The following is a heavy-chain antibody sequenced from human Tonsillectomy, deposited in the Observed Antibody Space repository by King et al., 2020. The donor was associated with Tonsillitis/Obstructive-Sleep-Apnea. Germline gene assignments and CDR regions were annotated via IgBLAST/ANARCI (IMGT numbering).Heavy chain of an antibody. CDR1: GFTFDDYA. J-gene: IGHJ6*03. CDR2: ISWNSGSI. Sequence: VQLVESGGGLVQPGRSLRLSCAASGFTFDDYAMHWVRQAPGKGLEWVSGISWNSGSIGYADSVKGRFTLSRDNAKNALYLQMNSLRAEDTALYYCAKGSHCSSTSCYPYYYYYYMDVWGKGTTGTVSS. D-gene: IGHD2-2*01. CDR3: AKGSHCSSTSCYPYYYYYYMDV. V-gene: IGHV3-9*01.